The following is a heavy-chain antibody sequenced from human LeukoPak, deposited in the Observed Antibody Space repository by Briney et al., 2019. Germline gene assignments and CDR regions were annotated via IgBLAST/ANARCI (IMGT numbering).Heavy chain of an antibody. CDR1: GFTFTTYT. CDR3: VPGYSNGFFTLPAGDGY. V-gene: IGHV3-21*01. Sequence: PGGSLRLSCAASGFTFTTYTMHWVRQAPGKGLEWVSSISSGSSYIYYADSVKGRFTLSRDNAKNSMYLQMNSLRAEDTAVYYCVPGYSNGFFTLPAGDGYWGQGTLVTVSS. J-gene: IGHJ4*02. CDR2: ISSGSSYI. D-gene: IGHD5-18*01.